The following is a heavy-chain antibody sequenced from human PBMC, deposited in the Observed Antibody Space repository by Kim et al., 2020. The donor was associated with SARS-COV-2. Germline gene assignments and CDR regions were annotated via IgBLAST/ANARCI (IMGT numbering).Heavy chain of an antibody. CDR1: GGSISSSSYY. CDR2: IYYSGST. Sequence: SETLSLTCTVSGGSISSSSYYWGWIRQPPGKGLEWIGSIYYSGSTYYNPSLKSRVTISVDTSKNQFSLKLSSVTAADTAVYYCARPKYDSSGWYDPGSGGGGFDPWGQGTLVTVSS. J-gene: IGHJ5*02. CDR3: ARPKYDSSGWYDPGSGGGGFDP. D-gene: IGHD6-19*01. V-gene: IGHV4-39*01.